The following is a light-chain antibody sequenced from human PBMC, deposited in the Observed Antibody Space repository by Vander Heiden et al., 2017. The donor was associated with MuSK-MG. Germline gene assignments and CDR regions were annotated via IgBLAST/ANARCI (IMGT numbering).Light chain of an antibody. J-gene: IGKJ3*01. CDR1: QNVGRY. CDR3: QLRSNWLFT. Sequence: EIVLTQSPATLSLSPGERATLSCRASQNVGRYLAWYQQKPGQAPRLLIYDASHRATGIPARFSGSGSGTDFTLTISSLEPEDFAVYYCQLRSNWLFTFGHGTKVDIK. CDR2: DAS. V-gene: IGKV3-11*01.